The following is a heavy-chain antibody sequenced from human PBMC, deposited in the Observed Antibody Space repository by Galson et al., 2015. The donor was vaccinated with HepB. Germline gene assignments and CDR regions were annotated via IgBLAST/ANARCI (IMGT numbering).Heavy chain of an antibody. J-gene: IGHJ5*02. Sequence: SVKVSCKASGYTFTGYYMHWVRQAPGQGLEWMGWINPYSGGTNYAQKFQGRVTMTRDTSISTAYMELSRLRSDDTAVYYCARALYYYDSSGYYYNREYNWFDPWGQGTLVTVSS. V-gene: IGHV1-2*02. CDR1: GYTFTGYY. CDR2: INPYSGGT. CDR3: ARALYYYDSSGYYYNREYNWFDP. D-gene: IGHD3-22*01.